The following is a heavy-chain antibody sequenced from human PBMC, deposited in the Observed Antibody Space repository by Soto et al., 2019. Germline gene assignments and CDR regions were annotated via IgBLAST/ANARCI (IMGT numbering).Heavy chain of an antibody. CDR3: AREFVTSSSWSFYYYYMDV. D-gene: IGHD6-13*01. V-gene: IGHV3-48*01. J-gene: IGHJ6*03. CDR2: ISSSSSTI. CDR1: GFTFSSYS. Sequence: GGSLRLSCAASGFTFSSYSMNWVRQAPGKGLEWVSYISSSSSTIYYADSVKGRFTISRDNAKNSLYLQMNSLRAEDTAVYYCAREFVTSSSWSFYYYYMDVWGKGTTVTVSS.